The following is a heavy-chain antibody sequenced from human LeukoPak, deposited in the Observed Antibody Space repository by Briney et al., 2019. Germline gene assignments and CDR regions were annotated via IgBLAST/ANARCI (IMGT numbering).Heavy chain of an antibody. J-gene: IGHJ6*02. CDR1: GFTFSSYG. D-gene: IGHD4-17*01. CDR3: AKDRGLDYAPGDV. V-gene: IGHV3-30*18. CDR2: ISYDGSNK. Sequence: GGSLRLSCAVSGFTFSSYGMHWVRQAPGKGLEWVAVISYDGSNKYYTDSVKGRFTISRDNSKNTLYLQMNSLRAEDTAVYYCAKDRGLDYAPGDVWGLGTTVTVSS.